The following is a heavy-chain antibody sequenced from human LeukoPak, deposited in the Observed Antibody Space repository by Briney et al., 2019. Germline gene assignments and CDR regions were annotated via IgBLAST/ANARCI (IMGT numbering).Heavy chain of an antibody. D-gene: IGHD2-2*03. J-gene: IGHJ3*02. Sequence: ASVKVSCKASGYTFTNHGISWVRQAPGQGLEWMGWISAYNGNTNYAQKLRGRVTMTTDTSTSTAYMELRSLRSDDTAVYYCARHWIYDAFDIWGQGTMVTVSS. V-gene: IGHV1-18*01. CDR2: ISAYNGNT. CDR3: ARHWIYDAFDI. CDR1: GYTFTNHG.